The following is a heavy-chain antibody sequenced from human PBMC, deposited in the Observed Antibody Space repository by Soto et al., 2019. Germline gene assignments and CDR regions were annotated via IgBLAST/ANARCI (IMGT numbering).Heavy chain of an antibody. D-gene: IGHD3-10*01. CDR3: ARVQEYYYGSGSYWFDP. J-gene: IGHJ5*02. CDR2: IYYSGSA. Sequence: SETLSLTCTVSGGSISSYYWSWIRQPPGKGLEWIGYIYYSGSANYNPSLKSRVTISVDTSKNQFSLKLSSVTAADTAVYYCARVQEYYYGSGSYWFDPWGQGTLVTVSS. CDR1: GGSISSYY. V-gene: IGHV4-59*01.